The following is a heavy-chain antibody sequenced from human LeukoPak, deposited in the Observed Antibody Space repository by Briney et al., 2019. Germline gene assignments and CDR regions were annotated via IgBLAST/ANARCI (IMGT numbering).Heavy chain of an antibody. V-gene: IGHV3-23*01. D-gene: IGHD3-22*01. CDR2: ISGSGGST. Sequence: GGSLRLSCAASGFTFSSYGMSWVRQAPGKGLEWVSAISGSGGSTYYADSVKGRFTISRDNSKNTLYLQMNSLRAEDTAVYYCAKDGDSSGYYYFDYWGQGTPVTVSS. J-gene: IGHJ4*02. CDR3: AKDGDSSGYYYFDY. CDR1: GFTFSSYG.